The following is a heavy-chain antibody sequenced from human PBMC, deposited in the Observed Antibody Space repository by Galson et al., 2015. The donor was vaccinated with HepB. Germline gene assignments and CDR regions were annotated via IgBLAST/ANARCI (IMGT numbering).Heavy chain of an antibody. D-gene: IGHD6-13*01. V-gene: IGHV1-46*01. CDR1: GYTFTNYY. Sequence: SVKVSCKASGYTFTNYYMHWVRQAPGQGLEWMGIINPTGGSTSYAQRFQGRVTMTRDTSTSTLYMEVRSLRSEDTAVYYCARGRRAAAAAGGYLPHWGQGTLVTVFS. CDR3: ARGRRAAAAAGGYLPH. J-gene: IGHJ1*01. CDR2: INPTGGST.